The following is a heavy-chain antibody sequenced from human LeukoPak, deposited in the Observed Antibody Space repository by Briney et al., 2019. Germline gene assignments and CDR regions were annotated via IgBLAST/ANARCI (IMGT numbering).Heavy chain of an antibody. D-gene: IGHD4-17*01. V-gene: IGHV5-51*01. CDR3: ARLAMTMVTHYYYYYMDV. J-gene: IGHJ6*03. CDR1: GYSFTSYW. Sequence: ESLKISCKGSGYSFTSYWIGWVRQMPGKGLEWMGIIYPGDSDTRYSPSFQGQVTISADKSISTAYLQWSSLKASDTAMYYCARLAMTMVTHYYYYYMDVWGRGTTVTVSS. CDR2: IYPGDSDT.